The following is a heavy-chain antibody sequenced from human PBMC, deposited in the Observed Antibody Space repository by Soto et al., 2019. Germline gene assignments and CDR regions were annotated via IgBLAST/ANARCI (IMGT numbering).Heavy chain of an antibody. CDR1: GYTLTELS. CDR2: FDPEDGET. Sequence: ASVKVSCKVSGYTLTELSMHWVRQAPGKGLEWMGGFDPEDGETIYAQKFQGRVTMTEDTSTDTAYMELSSLRSEDTAVYYCAISWEAGNWFDPWGQGTLVTVSS. J-gene: IGHJ5*02. D-gene: IGHD6-13*01. CDR3: AISWEAGNWFDP. V-gene: IGHV1-24*01.